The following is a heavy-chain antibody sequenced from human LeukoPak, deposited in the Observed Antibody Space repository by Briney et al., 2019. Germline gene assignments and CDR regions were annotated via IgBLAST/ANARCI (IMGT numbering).Heavy chain of an antibody. CDR3: ARAGYCSGGSCYPNDAFEI. D-gene: IGHD2-15*01. CDR1: GGTFSSYA. V-gene: IGHV1-69*04. J-gene: IGHJ3*02. Sequence: SVKVSCKASGGTFSSYAISWVRQAPGQGLEWMGRIIPIFGIANYAQKFQGRVTITADKSTSTAYMELSSLRSEDTAVYYCARAGYCSGGSCYPNDAFEIWGQGTMVTVSS. CDR2: IIPIFGIA.